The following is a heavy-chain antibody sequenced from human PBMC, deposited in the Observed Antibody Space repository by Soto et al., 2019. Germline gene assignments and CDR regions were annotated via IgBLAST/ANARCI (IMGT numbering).Heavy chain of an antibody. CDR1: GGSISSGGYS. D-gene: IGHD2-2*01. CDR2: MYHSGST. V-gene: IGHV4-30-2*01. Sequence: SETLSLTCAVSGGSISSGGYSWSWIRQPPGKGKEWIGYMYHSGSTYYNPYLKSRVTISIDRSKNQFSLMLCSVTAADTAVYYCARVPDRWGQGTLVTVSS. J-gene: IGHJ5*02. CDR3: ARVPDR.